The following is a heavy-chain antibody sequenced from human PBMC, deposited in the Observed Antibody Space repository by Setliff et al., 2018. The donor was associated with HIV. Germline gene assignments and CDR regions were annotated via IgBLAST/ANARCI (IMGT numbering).Heavy chain of an antibody. CDR2: VYHSGST. V-gene: IGHV4-38-2*01. D-gene: IGHD6-13*01. J-gene: IGHJ4*02. Sequence: SETLSLTCSVSGYSMRSGYYGGWIRQPPGKGLEWIGSVYHSGSTYYNPSLKTRVTISVDTSKNQFSLKLTSVTAADTAVYYCATYSSSWPDYWGQGTLVTVSS. CDR3: ATYSSSWPDY. CDR1: GYSMRSGYY.